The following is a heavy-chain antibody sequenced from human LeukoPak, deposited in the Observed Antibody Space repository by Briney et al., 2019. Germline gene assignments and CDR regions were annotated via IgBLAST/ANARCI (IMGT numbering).Heavy chain of an antibody. J-gene: IGHJ6*02. Sequence: GGSLRLSCAASGFTFSSYDIHWVRQPTGKGLEWVSRIGTAGDPYYAGSVKGRFTISRENANNSLYLQMNSLRAGDTAVYYCARGIHYGMDGWGQGTTVTVSS. CDR2: IGTAGDP. V-gene: IGHV3-13*05. CDR1: GFTFSSYD. CDR3: ARGIHYGMDG.